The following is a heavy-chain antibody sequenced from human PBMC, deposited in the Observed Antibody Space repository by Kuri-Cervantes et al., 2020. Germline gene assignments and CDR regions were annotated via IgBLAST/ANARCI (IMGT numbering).Heavy chain of an antibody. CDR2: INHSGST. J-gene: IGHJ4*02. CDR1: GGSVSSGSYY. V-gene: IGHV4-39*07. CDR3: ARGWPQRPFDY. D-gene: IGHD2-15*01. Sequence: GSLRLSCTASGGSVSSGSYYWSWIRQPPGKGLEWIGEINHSGSTNYNPSLKSRVTISVDTSKNQFSLKLSSVTAADTAVYYCARGWPQRPFDYWGQGTLVTVSS.